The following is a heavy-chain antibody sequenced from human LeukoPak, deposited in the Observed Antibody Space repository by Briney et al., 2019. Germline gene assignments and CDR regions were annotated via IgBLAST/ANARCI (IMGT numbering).Heavy chain of an antibody. V-gene: IGHV3-23*01. Sequence: GGSLRLSCAASGFPFSASAMTWVRQAPGKGLEWVSHILSSGTTYYADSMRGRFTISRDNSKNTLYLLMTSLRADDTAVFYCATVKYDYGDPVGWFDPWGQGTLVTVSS. D-gene: IGHD4-17*01. J-gene: IGHJ5*02. CDR1: GFPFSASA. CDR3: ATVKYDYGDPVGWFDP. CDR2: ILSSGTT.